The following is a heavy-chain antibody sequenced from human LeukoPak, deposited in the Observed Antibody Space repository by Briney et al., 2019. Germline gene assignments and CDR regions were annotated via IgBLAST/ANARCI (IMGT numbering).Heavy chain of an antibody. Sequence: GGSLRLSCAASGFTVSSNHISWVRQAPGKGLEWVSVIYSGGSTYYADSAKGRLTISRDNFKNTLYLQMNSLRAEDTAVYYCAGGRGTVTTMDYWGQGTLVTVSS. V-gene: IGHV3-53*01. CDR2: IYSGGST. J-gene: IGHJ4*02. CDR1: GFTVSSNH. D-gene: IGHD4-17*01. CDR3: AGGRGTVTTMDY.